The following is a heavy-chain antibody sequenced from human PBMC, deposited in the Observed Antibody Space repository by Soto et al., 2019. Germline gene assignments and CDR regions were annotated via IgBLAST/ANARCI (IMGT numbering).Heavy chain of an antibody. CDR2: IYYSGST. D-gene: IGHD3-3*01. CDR1: GGSISSSSYY. Sequence: SETLSLTCTVSGGSISSSSYYWGWIRQPPGKGLEWIGSIYYSGSTYYNPSLKSRVTIYVDTSKNQFSLKLRSVTAADTAVYYCARSEYDFWSGYLNAFDIWGQGTIVTVSS. J-gene: IGHJ3*02. V-gene: IGHV4-39*01. CDR3: ARSEYDFWSGYLNAFDI.